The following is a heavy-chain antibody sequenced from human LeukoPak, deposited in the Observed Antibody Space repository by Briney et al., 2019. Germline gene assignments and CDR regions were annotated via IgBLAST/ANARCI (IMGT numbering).Heavy chain of an antibody. J-gene: IGHJ3*02. CDR2: ISSSSSYI. D-gene: IGHD3-22*01. Sequence: PGGSLRLSCAAPGFTFSRYSMKSVRQAPGKGVEWVSSISSSSSYIYYADSVKGRFTISRDNAKNSLYLQMNSLRAEDTAVYYCARDLKRRVYYDSSGSDDAFDIWGQGTMATVSS. CDR1: GFTFSRYS. V-gene: IGHV3-21*01. CDR3: ARDLKRRVYYDSSGSDDAFDI.